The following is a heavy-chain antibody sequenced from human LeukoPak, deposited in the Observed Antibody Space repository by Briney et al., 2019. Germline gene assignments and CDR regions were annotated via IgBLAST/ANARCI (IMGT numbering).Heavy chain of an antibody. Sequence: GSLRLSCAASGFTFSSYAMSWVRQAPGKGLEWVSYISSSGSTIYYADSVKGRFTISRDNAKNSLYLQMNSLRAEDTAVYYCAREKEEQRTYYYYYYGMDVWGQGTTVTVSS. J-gene: IGHJ6*02. CDR3: AREKEEQRTYYYYYYGMDV. CDR2: ISSSGSTI. V-gene: IGHV3-48*04. CDR1: GFTFSSYA. D-gene: IGHD3/OR15-3a*01.